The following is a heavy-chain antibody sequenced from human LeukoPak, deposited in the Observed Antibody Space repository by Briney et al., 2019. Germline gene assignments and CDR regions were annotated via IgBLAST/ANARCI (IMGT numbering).Heavy chain of an antibody. CDR3: AREPGFDSSGYLNWFDP. V-gene: IGHV4-59*01. CDR1: GGSISSYY. D-gene: IGHD3-22*01. CDR2: ISYSGST. J-gene: IGHJ5*02. Sequence: SETLSLTCTVSGGSISSYYWSWIRQPPGKGLEWIACISYSGSTTYNPSLKSRVTISVDTSKTQLSLKLSSVTAADTAVYYCAREPGFDSSGYLNWFDPWGQGTLVTVSS.